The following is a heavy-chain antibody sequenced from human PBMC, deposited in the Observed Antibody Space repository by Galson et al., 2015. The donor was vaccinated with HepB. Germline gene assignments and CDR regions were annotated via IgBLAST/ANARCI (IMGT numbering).Heavy chain of an antibody. V-gene: IGHV3-30-3*01. CDR1: GFRISNIA. D-gene: IGHD3-22*01. J-gene: IGHJ4*02. CDR3: ASDPDDTNGYYLTFEY. CDR2: ISNDGNTQ. Sequence: SLRLSCAASGFRISNIAMHWVRQAPGKGLEWVSMISNDGNTQMYSDSVRGRFTVSRDVAKITVYLLMNRLRAEDTAVYYFASDPDDTNGYYLTFEYWGQGSLVTVSS.